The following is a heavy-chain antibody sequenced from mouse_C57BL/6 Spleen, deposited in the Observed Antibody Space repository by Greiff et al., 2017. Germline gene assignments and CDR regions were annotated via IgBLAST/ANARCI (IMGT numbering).Heavy chain of an antibody. CDR3: ARSVATVVACYAMDY. CDR1: GYTFTSYW. J-gene: IGHJ4*01. CDR2: IDPSDSYT. Sequence: QVQLQQPGAELVMPGASVKLSCKASGYTFTSYWMHWVKQRPGQGLEWIGEIDPSDSYTNYNQKFKGKSTLTVDKSSNTAYMQLSSQTSEDSAIYYCARSVATVVACYAMDYWGQGTSVTVSS. V-gene: IGHV1-69*01. D-gene: IGHD1-1*01.